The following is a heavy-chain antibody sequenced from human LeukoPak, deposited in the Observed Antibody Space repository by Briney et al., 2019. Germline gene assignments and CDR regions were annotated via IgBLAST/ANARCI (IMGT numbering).Heavy chain of an antibody. CDR2: ISGRGGST. Sequence: GGSLRLSCPPSGSPFTSYAMTWARQPPGKGLEWVSAISGRGGSTYYADSVKGRLTISRDNSRNTLYLQMNSLRAEDTAVYYCAKEACGGSCSSDYFDYWGQGTLVTVSS. CDR1: GSPFTSYA. D-gene: IGHD2-15*01. V-gene: IGHV3-23*01. J-gene: IGHJ4*02. CDR3: AKEACGGSCSSDYFDY.